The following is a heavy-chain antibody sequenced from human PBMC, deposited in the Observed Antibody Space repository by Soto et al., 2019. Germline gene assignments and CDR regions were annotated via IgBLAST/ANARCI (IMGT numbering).Heavy chain of an antibody. J-gene: IGHJ6*02. D-gene: IGHD3-16*02. CDR3: ARDRSYTLDV. CDR2: INSDGSGT. V-gene: IGHV3-74*01. CDR1: GSTFSNDW. Sequence: EVLLVESGGGLVQPGGSLRLSCAVSGSTFSNDWMHWVRQAPGKGLVWVSHINSDGSGTKYADSVNGRFTIARDNAKSTVYLQMNSLRADDTDVYYCARDRSYTLDVWGQGTAVTVSS.